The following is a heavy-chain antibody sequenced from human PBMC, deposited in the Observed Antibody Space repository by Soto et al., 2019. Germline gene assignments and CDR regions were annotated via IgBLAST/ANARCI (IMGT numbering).Heavy chain of an antibody. J-gene: IGHJ3*02. CDR3: ARGDYYDTSGPFSDAFDI. CDR1: GFNFNTYW. D-gene: IGHD3-22*01. Sequence: PGGSLRLSCAASGFNFNTYWMSWVRQAPGKGLEWVANIKPDGSEKWYVDSVKGRFTISRDNAKNSLYLQMNSLRAEDTAVYFCARGDYYDTSGPFSDAFDIWGQGTMVTVSS. V-gene: IGHV3-7*04. CDR2: IKPDGSEK.